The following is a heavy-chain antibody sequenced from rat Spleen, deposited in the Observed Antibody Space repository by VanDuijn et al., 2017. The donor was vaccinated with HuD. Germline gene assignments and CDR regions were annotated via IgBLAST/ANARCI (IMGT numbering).Heavy chain of an antibody. CDR1: GFTFNNYW. J-gene: IGHJ1*01. CDR3: TRDGDYNNHWYFDF. V-gene: IGHV5-31*01. CDR2: ITNTGGST. Sequence: EVQLVESGGGLVQPGRSLKLSCVASGFTFNNYWMSWIRQAPGKGLEWVASITNTGGSTYYPDSVKGRFTISRDNAKSTLYLQMNSLRSEDTATYYCTRDGDYNNHWYFDFWGPGTMVTVSS. D-gene: IGHD1-10*01.